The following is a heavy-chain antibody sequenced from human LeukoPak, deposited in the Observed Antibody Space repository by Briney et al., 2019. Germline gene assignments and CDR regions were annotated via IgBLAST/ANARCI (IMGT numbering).Heavy chain of an antibody. Sequence: EASVKVSCKASGYTFTGYYMHWVRQAPGQGLEWMGWINPNSGGTNYAQKFQGRVTMTRDTSISTAYMELSRLRSGDTAVYYCARDEGSGEWELLFAFDIWGQGTMVTVSS. V-gene: IGHV1-2*02. CDR2: INPNSGGT. CDR1: GYTFTGYY. J-gene: IGHJ3*02. CDR3: ARDEGSGEWELLFAFDI. D-gene: IGHD1-26*01.